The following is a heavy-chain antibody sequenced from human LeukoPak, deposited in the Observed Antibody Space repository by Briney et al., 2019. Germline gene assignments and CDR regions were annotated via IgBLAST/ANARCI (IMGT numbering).Heavy chain of an antibody. CDR2: ISISSSII. D-gene: IGHD5-24*01. CDR3: ARGQRRHIDMAPSFDY. Sequence: QTGGSLRLSCAASGFTFSSYSMNWVRQAPGKGLEWVSYISISSSIIYYADSVKGRFTISRDNAKNSLYLQMNSLRAEDTAVYSCARGQRRHIDMAPSFDYWGQGTLVTVSS. J-gene: IGHJ4*02. V-gene: IGHV3-48*01. CDR1: GFTFSSYS.